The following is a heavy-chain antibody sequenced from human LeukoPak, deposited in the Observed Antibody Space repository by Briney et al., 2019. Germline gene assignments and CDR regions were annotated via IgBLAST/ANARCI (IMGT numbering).Heavy chain of an antibody. CDR1: GCTFTGYY. D-gene: IGHD4-17*01. J-gene: IGHJ4*02. CDR2: INPNSGGT. CDR3: AIQSRDYGDLNFDY. V-gene: IGHV1-2*02. Sequence: ASVTVSCKASGCTFTGYYMHWVRQAPGQGLEWMGWINPNSGGTNFAQKFQGRVTMTRDTSISTAYMELSSLRSDDTAVYYCAIQSRDYGDLNFDYWGQGTLVTVSS.